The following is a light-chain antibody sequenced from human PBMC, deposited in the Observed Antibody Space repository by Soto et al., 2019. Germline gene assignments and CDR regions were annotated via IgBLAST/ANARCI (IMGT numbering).Light chain of an antibody. CDR3: QQYNSYSGT. CDR1: QTISNY. CDR2: MSY. J-gene: IGKJ1*01. Sequence: DIQMTQSPSSLSASVGDRVTITCRASQTISNYLNWYQQKPGKAPILLIFMSYSLQSGVPSRFSGSGSGTEFTLTISSLQPDDFATYYCQQYNSYSGTFGQGTKVDIK. V-gene: IGKV1-5*01.